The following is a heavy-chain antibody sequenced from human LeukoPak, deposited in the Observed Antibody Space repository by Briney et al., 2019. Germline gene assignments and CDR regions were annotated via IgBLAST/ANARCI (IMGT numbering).Heavy chain of an antibody. D-gene: IGHD3-3*01. J-gene: IGHJ4*02. CDR1: GGTFSSYA. Sequence: SVKVSCKASGGTFSSYAISWVRQAPGQGLEWMGGIIPIFGTANYAQEFQGRVTITTDESTSTAYMELSSLRSEDTAVYYCAFADFWSGYYYESRDYWGQGTLVTVSS. V-gene: IGHV1-69*05. CDR2: IIPIFGTA. CDR3: AFADFWSGYYYESRDY.